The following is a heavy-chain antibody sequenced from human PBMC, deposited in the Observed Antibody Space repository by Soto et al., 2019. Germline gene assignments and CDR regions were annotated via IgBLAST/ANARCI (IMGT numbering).Heavy chain of an antibody. Sequence: GGSLRLSCAASGFTFSSYGMHWVRQAPGKGLEWVAVISYDGSNKYYADSVKGRFTISRDNSKNTLYLQMNSLRAEDTAVYYCAKDLWIGGYPYYYGMDVWGQGTTVTVSS. CDR3: AKDLWIGGYPYYYGMDV. V-gene: IGHV3-30*18. D-gene: IGHD5-12*01. CDR2: ISYDGSNK. J-gene: IGHJ6*02. CDR1: GFTFSSYG.